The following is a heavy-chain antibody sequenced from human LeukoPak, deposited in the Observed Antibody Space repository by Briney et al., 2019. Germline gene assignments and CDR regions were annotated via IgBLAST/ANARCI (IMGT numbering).Heavy chain of an antibody. CDR3: ARLRPGSSWDSSVDY. CDR2: IYYSGSK. Sequence: SETLSLTCTVSGGSISSYYWSWIRQPPGKGLEWIGYIYYSGSKNYNHSLKSRVTISVDTSKHQFSLKLSSVTAADTAVYYCARLRPGSSWDSSVDYWGQGTLVTVSS. J-gene: IGHJ4*02. CDR1: GGSISSYY. V-gene: IGHV4-59*08. D-gene: IGHD6-13*01.